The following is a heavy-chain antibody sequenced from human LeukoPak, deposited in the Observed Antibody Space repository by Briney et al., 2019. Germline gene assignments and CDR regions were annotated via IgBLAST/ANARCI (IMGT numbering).Heavy chain of an antibody. D-gene: IGHD1-1*01. J-gene: IGHJ4*02. CDR2: ISSGAASI. CDR3: ARTSWNDVPYLDY. CDR1: GFTFSSYE. Sequence: PGGSLRPSCSASGFTFSSYEMNWVRQAPGKGLEWVSSISSGAASIYYTDSVQGRFTISRDNAKNSLYLQMNSLRAEDTAVYYCARTSWNDVPYLDYWGQGTLVTVSS. V-gene: IGHV3-48*03.